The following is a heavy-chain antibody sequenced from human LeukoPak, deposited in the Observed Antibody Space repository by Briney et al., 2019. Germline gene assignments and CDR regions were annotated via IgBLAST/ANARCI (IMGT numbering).Heavy chain of an antibody. CDR2: INHSGST. J-gene: IGHJ4*02. D-gene: IGHD6-6*01. V-gene: IGHV4-34*01. CDR3: ARFKAARVRSLDY. CDR1: GGSFSGYY. Sequence: SXXLSLTCAVYGGSFSGYYWSWIRQPPGKGLEWIGEINHSGSTNYNPSLKSRVTISVDTSKNQFSLKLSSVTAVDTAVYYCARFKAARVRSLDYWGQGTLVTVSS.